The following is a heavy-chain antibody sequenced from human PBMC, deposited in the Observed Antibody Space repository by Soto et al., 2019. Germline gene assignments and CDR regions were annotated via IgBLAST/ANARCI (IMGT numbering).Heavy chain of an antibody. Sequence: EVQLLESGGTLVQPGESLRLSCEVSGFSFSSFAMNWVRQAPGEGLEWVSSIRGTATSYADSVKGRFTISRDNSKNTVYLQMNILRGEDTAVYYCAICAVLMTTTGGWCNGFDPWGQGTLVIVSS. D-gene: IGHD2-21*01. J-gene: IGHJ5*02. CDR2: IRGTAT. CDR3: AICAVLMTTTGGWCNGFDP. CDR1: GFSFSSFA. V-gene: IGHV3-23*01.